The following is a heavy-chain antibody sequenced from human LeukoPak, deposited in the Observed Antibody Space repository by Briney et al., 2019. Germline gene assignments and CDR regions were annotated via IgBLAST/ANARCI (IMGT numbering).Heavy chain of an antibody. Sequence: GGSLRLSCAASGFTFDDYGMSWVRQAPGKGLEWVSGIHCNGGSTGYADSVKGRFTISRDNAKNSLYLQMNSLRAEDTALYYCARGGSGYYYFDYWGQGTLVTVYS. CDR2: IHCNGGST. J-gene: IGHJ4*02. CDR1: GFTFDDYG. D-gene: IGHD3-22*01. V-gene: IGHV3-20*04. CDR3: ARGGSGYYYFDY.